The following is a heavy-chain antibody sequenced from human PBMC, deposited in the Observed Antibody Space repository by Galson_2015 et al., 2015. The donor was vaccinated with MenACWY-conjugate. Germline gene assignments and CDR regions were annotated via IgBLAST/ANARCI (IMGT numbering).Heavy chain of an antibody. J-gene: IGHJ4*02. CDR1: GFDFDDYA. V-gene: IGHV3-23*01. CDR3: AKVIYGARYYFEH. Sequence: SLRLSCAASGFDFDDYAMSWVRQAPGKGLQWVAGVGRGGGSTNYTDPVRGRFTISRDNSKNTLDLQVDSLRVEDTAVYYCAKVIYGARYYFEHWGQGSLVIVTS. CDR2: VGRGGGST. D-gene: IGHD3/OR15-3a*01.